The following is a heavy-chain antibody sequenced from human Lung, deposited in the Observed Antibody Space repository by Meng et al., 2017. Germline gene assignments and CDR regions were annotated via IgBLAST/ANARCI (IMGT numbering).Heavy chain of an antibody. CDR2: INHSGST. CDR3: ARGGAAMALFGFDY. Sequence: GPLRLSCAVYGGSFSGYYWSWIRQPPGKGLEWFGEINHSGSTNYNPSLKSRVTISVDTSKNQFSLKLSSVTAADTAVYYCARGGAAMALFGFDYWGQGTLVTVSS. CDR1: GGSFSGYY. J-gene: IGHJ4*02. D-gene: IGHD5-18*01. V-gene: IGHV4-34*01.